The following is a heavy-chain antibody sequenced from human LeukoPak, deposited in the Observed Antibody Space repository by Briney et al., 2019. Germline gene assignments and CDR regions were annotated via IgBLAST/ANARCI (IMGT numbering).Heavy chain of an antibody. V-gene: IGHV4-39*01. J-gene: IGHJ5*02. D-gene: IGHD3-10*01. CDR2: IYYSGST. Sequence: SETLSLTCTVSGGSISSSSYYWGWIRQPPGKGLEWIGSIYYSGSTYYNPSLKSRVTISVDTSKNQFSLKLSSVTAADTAVYYCAGRLTSMVRGVELQENWFDPWGQGTLVTVSS. CDR1: GGSISSSSYY. CDR3: AGRLTSMVRGVELQENWFDP.